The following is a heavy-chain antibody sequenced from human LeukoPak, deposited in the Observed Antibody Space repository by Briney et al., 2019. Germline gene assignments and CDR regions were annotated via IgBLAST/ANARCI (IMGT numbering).Heavy chain of an antibody. D-gene: IGHD2-2*01. CDR3: ARQDCSSTSCYLRLYNWFDP. Sequence: SETLSLTCTVSGGSISSSSYYWGWIRQPPGKGLEWIGSIYYSGSTYYNPSLKSRVTISVDTSKNQFSLKLSSVTAADTAVYYCARQDCSSTSCYLRLYNWFDPWGQGTLVTVSS. V-gene: IGHV4-39*01. J-gene: IGHJ5*02. CDR1: GGSISSSSYY. CDR2: IYYSGST.